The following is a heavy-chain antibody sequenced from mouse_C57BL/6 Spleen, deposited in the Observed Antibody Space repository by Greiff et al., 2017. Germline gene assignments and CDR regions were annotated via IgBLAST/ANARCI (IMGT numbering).Heavy chain of an antibody. Sequence: QVQLQQSGAELVKPGASVKISCKASGYAFSSYWMNWVKQRPGTGLEWIGQIYPGAGDTNYNGKFKGKATLTADKSSSTAYMQLSSLTSDDSAVYFCARRDGSSPFAYWGQGTLVTVSA. CDR3: ARRDGSSPFAY. J-gene: IGHJ3*01. CDR2: IYPGAGDT. V-gene: IGHV1-80*01. CDR1: GYAFSSYW. D-gene: IGHD1-1*01.